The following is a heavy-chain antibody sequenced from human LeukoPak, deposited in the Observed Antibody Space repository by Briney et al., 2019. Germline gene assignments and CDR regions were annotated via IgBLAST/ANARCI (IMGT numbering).Heavy chain of an antibody. CDR3: ARGCSSTSCYEEYFQH. V-gene: IGHV3-7*01. Sequence: PGGSLRLSCAASGFTFSSYWMSWVRQAPGKGLEWVANIKQDGSEKYYVDSVKGRFTISRDNAKNSLYLQMNSLRDEDTAVYYCARGCSSTSCYEEYFQHWGQGTLVTVSS. CDR1: GFTFSSYW. D-gene: IGHD2-2*01. CDR2: IKQDGSEK. J-gene: IGHJ1*01.